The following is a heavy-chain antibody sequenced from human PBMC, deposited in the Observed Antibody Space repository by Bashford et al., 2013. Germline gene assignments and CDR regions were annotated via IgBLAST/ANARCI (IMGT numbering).Heavy chain of an antibody. CDR2: IRSKANSYAT. CDR3: TRLNYGDFTYFDY. D-gene: IGHD4-17*01. J-gene: IGHJ4*02. CDR1: GFTFSGSA. V-gene: IGHV3-73*01. Sequence: GGSLRLSCAASGFTFSGSAMHWVRQASGKGLEWVGRIRSKANSYATAYAASVKGRFTISRDDSKNTAYLQMNSLKTEDTAVYYCTRLNYGDFTYFDYWGQGTLVTVSS.